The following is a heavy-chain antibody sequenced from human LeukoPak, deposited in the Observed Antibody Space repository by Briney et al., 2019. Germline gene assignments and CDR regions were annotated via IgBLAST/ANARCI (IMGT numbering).Heavy chain of an antibody. CDR1: GGSISSYY. CDR3: ARGRIAVAGTKNYFDY. CDR2: IYYSGST. V-gene: IGHV4-59*01. J-gene: IGHJ4*02. Sequence: PSETLSLTCTVSGGSISSYYWSWIRQPPGKGLEWIGDIYYSGSTNYNPSLKSRVTISVDTSKNQFSLKLSSVTAADTAVYYCARGRIAVAGTKNYFDYWGQGTLVTVSS. D-gene: IGHD6-19*01.